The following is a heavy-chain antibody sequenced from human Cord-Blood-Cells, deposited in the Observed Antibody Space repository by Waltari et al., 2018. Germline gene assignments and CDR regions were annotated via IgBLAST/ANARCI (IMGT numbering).Heavy chain of an antibody. CDR1: GYTLTELS. CDR2: FDPEDGET. Sequence: QVQLVQSGAEVKKPGASVKVSCKVSGYTLTELSMHWVRQAPGKGLEWMGGFDPEDGETIYAQKFQGRVTMTEDTSTATAYMELSSLRSEDTAVYYCATAVEYCSSTSCYAFDIWGQGTMVTVSS. J-gene: IGHJ3*02. D-gene: IGHD2-2*01. CDR3: ATAVEYCSSTSCYAFDI. V-gene: IGHV1-24*01.